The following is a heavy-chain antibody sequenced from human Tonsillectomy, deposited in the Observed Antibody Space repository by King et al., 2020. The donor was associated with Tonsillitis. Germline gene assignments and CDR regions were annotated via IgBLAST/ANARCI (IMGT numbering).Heavy chain of an antibody. Sequence: LQLQESGPGLVKPSETLSLTCTVSGGSISSSSYYWGWIRQPPGKGLEWIGSIYYSGSTYYNPSLKSRVTISVDTSKNQFSLKLSSGTAADTAVYYCASLTFIVVVPAAIGWFAPWGQGTLVTVSS. CDR3: ASLTFIVVVPAAIGWFAP. D-gene: IGHD2-2*01. V-gene: IGHV4-39*01. CDR2: IYYSGST. CDR1: GGSISSSSYY. J-gene: IGHJ5*02.